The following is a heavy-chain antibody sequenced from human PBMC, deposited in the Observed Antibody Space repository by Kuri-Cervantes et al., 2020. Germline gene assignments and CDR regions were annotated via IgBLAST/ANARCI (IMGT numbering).Heavy chain of an antibody. CDR3: ARVDSSSWYYYYYGMDV. CDR1: GFTFDDYA. V-gene: IGHV3-9*01. CDR2: ISWNSGSI. Sequence: SMKISCAVSGFTFDDYAMHWVRQAPGKGLEWVSGISWNSGSIGYADSVKGRFTISRDNAKNSLYLQMNSLRAEDTAVYYCARVDSSSWYYYYYGMDVWGQGTTVTVSS. D-gene: IGHD6-13*01. J-gene: IGHJ6*02.